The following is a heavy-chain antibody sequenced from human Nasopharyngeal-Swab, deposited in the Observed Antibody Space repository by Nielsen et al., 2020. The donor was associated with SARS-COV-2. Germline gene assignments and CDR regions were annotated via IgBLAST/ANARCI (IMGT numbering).Heavy chain of an antibody. CDR1: GYTFTSYY. CDR3: ARDLTVVEAYYYYYGMDV. J-gene: IGHJ6*02. D-gene: IGHD2-15*01. CDR2: INPSGGST. Sequence: ASVKVSCKASGYTFTSYYMHWVRQAPAQGLEWMGIINPSGGSTSYAQKFQGRVTMTRDTSTSTVYMEPSSLRSEDTAVYYCARDLTVVEAYYYYYGMDVWGQGTTVTVSS. V-gene: IGHV1-46*01.